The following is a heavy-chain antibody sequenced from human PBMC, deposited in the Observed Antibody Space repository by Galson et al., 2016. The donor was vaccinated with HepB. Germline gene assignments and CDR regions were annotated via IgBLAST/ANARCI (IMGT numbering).Heavy chain of an antibody. J-gene: IGHJ6*02. Sequence: SETLSLTCTVSCGSISSSSYYWGWIRQPPGKGLEWIGSIYYSGSTYYNPSLQSRVTISVDTSKNQFSLKMSSVTAADTAVNYCARRFRYTYGPPYGMYVWGQGTTVTVSS. V-gene: IGHV4-39*01. CDR2: IYYSGST. CDR1: CGSISSSSYY. CDR3: ARRFRYTYGPPYGMYV. D-gene: IGHD5-18*01.